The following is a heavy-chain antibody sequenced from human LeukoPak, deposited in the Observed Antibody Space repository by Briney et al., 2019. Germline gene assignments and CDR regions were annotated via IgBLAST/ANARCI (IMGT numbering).Heavy chain of an antibody. V-gene: IGHV4-59*08. Sequence: SETLSLTCTVSGVSSSSSYWSWIRQPPGKGLEWIGYIFYTGDSNHNPSLKSRVTISVDTSKNQFSLKLSSVTAADTAAYYCARLELGIGRQGWFDPWGQGTLVTVSS. CDR1: GVSSSSSY. J-gene: IGHJ5*02. CDR3: ARLELGIGRQGWFDP. D-gene: IGHD7-27*01. CDR2: IFYTGDS.